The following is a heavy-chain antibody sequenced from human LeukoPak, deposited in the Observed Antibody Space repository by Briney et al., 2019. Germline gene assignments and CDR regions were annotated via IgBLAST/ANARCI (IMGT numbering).Heavy chain of an antibody. CDR2: IYPGDSDT. D-gene: IGHD2-2*02. V-gene: IGHV5-51*01. J-gene: IGHJ3*02. Sequence: GESLKISCKGSGYSFTSYWIGWVRQMPGKGPEWLGIIYPGDSDTRYSPSFQGQVTISADKSISTAYLQWSSLKASDTAMYYCARQKVVPAAIVHDAFDIWGQGTMVTVSS. CDR1: GYSFTSYW. CDR3: ARQKVVPAAIVHDAFDI.